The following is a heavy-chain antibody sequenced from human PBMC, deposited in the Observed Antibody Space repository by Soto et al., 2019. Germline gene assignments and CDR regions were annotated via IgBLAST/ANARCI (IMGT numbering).Heavy chain of an antibody. CDR2: ISWDGGST. D-gene: IGHD6-13*01. CDR1: GFTFDDYT. V-gene: IGHV3-43*01. CDR3: AFSSSWYYFDY. Sequence: GGSLRLSCAASGFTFDDYTMHLVRQAPGKGLEWVSLISWDGGSTYHADSVKGRFTISRDNSKNSLYLQMNSLRTEDTALYYCAFSSSWYYFDYWGQGTLVTVSS. J-gene: IGHJ4*02.